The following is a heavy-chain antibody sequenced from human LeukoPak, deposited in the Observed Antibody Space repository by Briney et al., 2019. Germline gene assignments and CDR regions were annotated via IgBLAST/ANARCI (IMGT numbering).Heavy chain of an antibody. Sequence: ASVKVSCKASGYTFINNWMHWVRQAPGQGLEWMGWINPNSGGANYAQKFQGRVTMTRDTSISTAYMELSRLRSDDTAVYYCARDMLPMTTVTTPGDYWGQGTLVTVSS. J-gene: IGHJ4*02. D-gene: IGHD4-17*01. CDR3: ARDMLPMTTVTTPGDY. CDR2: INPNSGGA. V-gene: IGHV1-2*02. CDR1: GYTFINNW.